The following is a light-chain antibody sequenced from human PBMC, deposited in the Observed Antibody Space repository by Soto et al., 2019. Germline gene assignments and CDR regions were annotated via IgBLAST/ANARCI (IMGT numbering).Light chain of an antibody. CDR1: QSVSSD. V-gene: IGKV3-11*01. CDR2: DAS. CDR3: QQRSNWPFT. J-gene: IGKJ5*01. Sequence: EIVLPQSPATLSLSPGERATLSCRASQSVSSDLAWYQQKPGQAPRLLIYDASNRATGIPARFSGSGSGTDFTLAISSLEPEDFSVYYCQQRSNWPFTLGQVTRLEIK.